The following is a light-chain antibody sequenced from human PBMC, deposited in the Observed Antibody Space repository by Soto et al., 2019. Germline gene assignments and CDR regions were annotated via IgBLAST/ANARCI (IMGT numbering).Light chain of an antibody. V-gene: IGKV1-39*01. CDR3: QQYNSYSWT. CDR2: AAS. Sequence: DIQMTQSPSSLSASVGDRVTITCRASQSISSYLKWYQQKPGKAPKLLIYAASSLQSGVPSRFSGSGSGTEFTLTISSLPPDDFATYYCQQYNSYSWTFGQGPKVDIK. CDR1: QSISSY. J-gene: IGKJ1*01.